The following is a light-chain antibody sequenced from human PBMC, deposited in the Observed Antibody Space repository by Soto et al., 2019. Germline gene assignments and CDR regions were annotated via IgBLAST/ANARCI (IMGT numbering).Light chain of an antibody. V-gene: IGKV2-28*01. Sequence: DIVMTQSPLSLPVTPGEPASISCRSSQSLLHSNGYNYLDWYLQKPGQSPQLLIYLGSNRASGVPDRFRGSGSGTDFTLKISRVEAEDVGVYYCMQALQTPQFTFGPGTRLEIK. CDR1: QSLLHSNGYNY. CDR2: LGS. J-gene: IGKJ5*01. CDR3: MQALQTPQFT.